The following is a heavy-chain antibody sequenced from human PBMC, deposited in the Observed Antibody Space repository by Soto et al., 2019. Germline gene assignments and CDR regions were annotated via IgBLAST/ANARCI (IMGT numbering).Heavy chain of an antibody. Sequence: SETLSLTCAVYGGSFSGYYWSWIRQPPGKGLEWIGEINHSGSTNYNPSLKSRVTISVDTSKNQFSLKLSSVTAADTAVYYCARGPLRKYSSGWFFDYWGQGTLVTVSS. CDR1: GGSFSGYY. CDR2: INHSGST. V-gene: IGHV4-34*01. D-gene: IGHD6-19*01. CDR3: ARGPLRKYSSGWFFDY. J-gene: IGHJ4*02.